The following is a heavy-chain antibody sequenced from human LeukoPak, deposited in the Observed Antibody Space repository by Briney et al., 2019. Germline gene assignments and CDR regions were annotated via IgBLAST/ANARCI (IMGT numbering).Heavy chain of an antibody. J-gene: IGHJ4*02. CDR1: GGSINNFF. V-gene: IGHV4-59*08. CDR3: ARGTAPDTH. Sequence: SETLSLTRTVSGGSINNFFWNWVRQPPGKGLEWIGYVYYSGSTNYNPSLKSRVTISVDTSKNQFSLKLRSVTAADTAVYYCARGTAPDTHWGQGALVTVSS. D-gene: IGHD6-13*01. CDR2: VYYSGST.